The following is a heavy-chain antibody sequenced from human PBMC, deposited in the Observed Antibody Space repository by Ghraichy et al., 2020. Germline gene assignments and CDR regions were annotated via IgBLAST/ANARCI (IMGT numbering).Heavy chain of an antibody. Sequence: GGSLRLSCAASGFTFSSYGMHWVRQAPGKGLEWVAVISYDGSNKYYADSVKGRFTISRDNSKNTLYLQMNSLRAEDTAVYYCAKALGITGTDGMDVWGQGTTVTVSS. J-gene: IGHJ6*02. V-gene: IGHV3-30*18. CDR2: ISYDGSNK. CDR3: AKALGITGTDGMDV. CDR1: GFTFSSYG. D-gene: IGHD1-20*01.